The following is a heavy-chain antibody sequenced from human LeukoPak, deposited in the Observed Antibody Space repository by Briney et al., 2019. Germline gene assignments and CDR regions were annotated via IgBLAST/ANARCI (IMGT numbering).Heavy chain of an antibody. CDR1: GGSISSSSYY. Sequence: SETLSLTCTVSGGSISSSSYYWGWIRQPPGKGLEWIGYIYYSGSTNYNPSLKSRVTISVDTSKNQFSLKLSSVTAADTAVYYCARVAAAGYYGMDVWGQGTTVTVSS. V-gene: IGHV4-61*05. CDR2: IYYSGST. D-gene: IGHD6-13*01. J-gene: IGHJ6*02. CDR3: ARVAAAGYYGMDV.